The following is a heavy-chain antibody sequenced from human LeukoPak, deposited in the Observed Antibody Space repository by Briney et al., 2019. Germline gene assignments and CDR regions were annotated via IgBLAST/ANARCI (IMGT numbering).Heavy chain of an antibody. J-gene: IGHJ6*02. D-gene: IGHD6-13*01. CDR2: IIPILGIA. CDR1: GGTFSSYA. Sequence: SVKVSCKASGGTFSSYAISWVRQAPGQGLEWMGRIIPILGIANYAQKFQGRVTITADKSTSAAYMELSSLRSEDTAVYYCARDQQPIAAAAIGDYYYGMDVWGQGTTVTVSS. CDR3: ARDQQPIAAAAIGDYYYGMDV. V-gene: IGHV1-69*04.